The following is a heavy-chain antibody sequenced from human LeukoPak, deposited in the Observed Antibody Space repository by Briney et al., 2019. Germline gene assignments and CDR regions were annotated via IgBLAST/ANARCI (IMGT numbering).Heavy chain of an antibody. CDR1: GFTFSSYT. CDR2: IYSGGST. J-gene: IGHJ4*02. CDR3: ARVLVVIDY. V-gene: IGHV3-66*02. Sequence: GGSLRLSCAASGFTFSSYTMSWVRQAPGKGLEWVSVIYSGGSTYYADSVKGRFTISRDNSKNTLYLQMNSLRAEDTAVYYCARVLVVIDYWGQGTLVTVSS. D-gene: IGHD3-22*01.